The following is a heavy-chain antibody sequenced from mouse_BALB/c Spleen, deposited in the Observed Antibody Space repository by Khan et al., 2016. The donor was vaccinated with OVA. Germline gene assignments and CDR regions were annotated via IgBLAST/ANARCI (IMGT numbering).Heavy chain of an antibody. Sequence: VQRQQPGPDLVKPGASVKISCKASGYSLTVYYLNWVKQSHGKGSEWIGRVNPNNGVTNNNQKFKDKAILTVAKSSTTAYMELRSLTSEDSSVFYCARGYEFFAQWGQVTLVTGSA. CDR2: VNPNNGVT. J-gene: IGHJ3*01. D-gene: IGHD2-14*01. V-gene: IGHV1-26*01. CDR1: GYSLTVYY. CDR3: ARGYEFFAQ.